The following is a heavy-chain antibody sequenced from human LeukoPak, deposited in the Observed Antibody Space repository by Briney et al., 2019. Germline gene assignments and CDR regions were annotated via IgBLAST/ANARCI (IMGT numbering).Heavy chain of an antibody. CDR2: ISYSGGDYT. J-gene: IGHJ4*02. D-gene: IGHD5-18*01. V-gene: IGHV3-23*01. CDR1: GFTFSNYA. CDR3: AKLVSYSYGFYYFDY. Sequence: GGSLRLSCAASGFTFSNYAMNWVRQAPGKGLEWVSSISYSGGDYTYYADSVKGRFTISRDNSKNTLYLQMNSLRAEDTAVYYCAKLVSYSYGFYYFDYWGQGTLVTVSS.